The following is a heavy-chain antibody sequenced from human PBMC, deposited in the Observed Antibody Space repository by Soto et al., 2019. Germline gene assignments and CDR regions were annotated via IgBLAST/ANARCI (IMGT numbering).Heavy chain of an antibody. CDR2: ISWDGYGT. V-gene: IGHV3-43*01. Sequence: GGSLRLSCAASGFTFDDYTMHWVRQAPGKGLEWVSLISWDGYGTYYADSVRGRFTISRDNSKNSLYLQMNSLRTEDTALYYCAKDPSNYEYYFDYWGQGTLVTVSS. CDR3: AKDPSNYEYYFDY. J-gene: IGHJ4*02. D-gene: IGHD4-4*01. CDR1: GFTFDDYT.